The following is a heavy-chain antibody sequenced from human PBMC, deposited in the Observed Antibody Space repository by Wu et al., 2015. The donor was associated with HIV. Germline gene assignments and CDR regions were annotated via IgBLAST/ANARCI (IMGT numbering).Heavy chain of an antibody. CDR1: GFIFTDYY. J-gene: IGHJ2*01. CDR2: ISPNTGVT. Sequence: QVQLVHSGAEVKKPGASVRVSCKASGFIFTDYYIHWVRQAPGQGLEWMAWISPNTGVTHYARKFHGRVTVTRDTSITSAYMELSGLTSDDTAIYYCARDPQKAWSFDLWGLAPWSLSLQ. CDR3: ARDPQKAWSFDL. V-gene: IGHV1-2*02.